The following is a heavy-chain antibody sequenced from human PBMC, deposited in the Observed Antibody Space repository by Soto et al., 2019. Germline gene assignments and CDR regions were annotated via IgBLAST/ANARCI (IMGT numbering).Heavy chain of an antibody. CDR2: ISGSGGST. CDR3: AKDPRLLGVDNWFDP. D-gene: IGHD3-22*01. Sequence: PGGALRLSCAASGFTFSSYAMRWVRQAPGKGLEWVSAISGSGGSTYYADSVKGRFTISRDNSKNTLYLQMNSLRAEDTAVYYCAKDPRLLGVDNWFDPWGQGTLVTVSS. V-gene: IGHV3-23*01. CDR1: GFTFSSYA. J-gene: IGHJ5*02.